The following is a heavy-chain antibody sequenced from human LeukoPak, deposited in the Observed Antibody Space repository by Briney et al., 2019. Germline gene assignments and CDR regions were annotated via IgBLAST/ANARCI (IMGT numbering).Heavy chain of an antibody. CDR2: INTHSGGT. V-gene: IGHV1-2*02. J-gene: IGHJ5*02. D-gene: IGHD5-18*01. CDR3: ARNPTLQLWLPEARFDP. Sequence: ASVKVSCKTSGHTFITYYIHWLQQAPGQGLEWMGWINTHSGGTNSAQKFQGRVTFTRDTSINTAYMELSRLRSDDTAVYYCARNPTLQLWLPEARFDPWGQGTLVTVSS. CDR1: GHTFITYY.